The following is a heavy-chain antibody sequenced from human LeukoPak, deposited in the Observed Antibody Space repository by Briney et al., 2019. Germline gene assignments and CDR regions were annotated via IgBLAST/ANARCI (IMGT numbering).Heavy chain of an antibody. Sequence: PGGSLRLSCAASGFTFSSYAMSWVRQAPGKGLEWVSAISGSGGSTYYADSVKGRFTISRDNSKNTLYLQMNSLRAEDTAVYYCARKYSSSSRWDWFDPWGQGTLVTVSS. D-gene: IGHD6-6*01. V-gene: IGHV3-23*01. CDR1: GFTFSSYA. CDR3: ARKYSSSSRWDWFDP. J-gene: IGHJ5*02. CDR2: ISGSGGST.